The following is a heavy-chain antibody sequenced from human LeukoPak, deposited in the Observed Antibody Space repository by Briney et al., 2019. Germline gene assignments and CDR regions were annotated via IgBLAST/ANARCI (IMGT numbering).Heavy chain of an antibody. J-gene: IGHJ3*02. D-gene: IGHD1-26*01. CDR1: GYTFTSYG. CDR3: ATEEAGSYNAFDI. Sequence: ASVKVSCKTSGYTFTSYGMHWVRQAPGQRLEWMGWINGGNGDAKYSQKFQGRVTIIRDTSASTGYMELSSLRSEDTAVYYCATEEAGSYNAFDIWGQGTMVTVSS. CDR2: INGGNGDA. V-gene: IGHV1-3*01.